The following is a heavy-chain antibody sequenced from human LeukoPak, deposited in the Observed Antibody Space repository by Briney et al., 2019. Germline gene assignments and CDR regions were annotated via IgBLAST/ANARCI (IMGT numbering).Heavy chain of an antibody. CDR2: IIPILGIA. V-gene: IGHV1-69*04. CDR1: GYTFTSYG. CDR3: ARDIPPRQYGRSSTSNPIDY. J-gene: IGHJ4*02. D-gene: IGHD2-2*01. Sequence: SVKVSFKASGYTFTSYGISWVRQAPGQGLEWMGRIIPILGIANYAQKFQGRVTITADKSTSTDYMELSSLSSEDTAVYYCARDIPPRQYGRSSTSNPIDYWGQGTLVTVSS.